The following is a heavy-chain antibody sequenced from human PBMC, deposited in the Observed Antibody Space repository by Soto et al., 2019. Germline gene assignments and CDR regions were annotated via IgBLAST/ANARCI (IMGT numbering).Heavy chain of an antibody. D-gene: IGHD4-17*01. V-gene: IGHV4-39*01. CDR2: ISYSGGT. Sequence: PSETLSLTCSVSGDSISGSSFYWVWIRQPPWKGLEWIGSISYSGGTYNNPSLQSRVTISVDTSKNQFSLKLTSVTAADTAVYYCAIRRASDYGGNNHPYYFDYWGQGTPVTVSS. J-gene: IGHJ4*02. CDR3: AIRRASDYGGNNHPYYFDY. CDR1: GDSISGSSFY.